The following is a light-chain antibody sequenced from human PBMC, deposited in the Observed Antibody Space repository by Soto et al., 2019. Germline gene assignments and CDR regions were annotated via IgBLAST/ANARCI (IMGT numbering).Light chain of an antibody. V-gene: IGLV2-18*02. Sequence: QSALTQPPSVSGSPGPSVAISCTGTSSDVGSYNRVSWYQQPPDSAPKLIIYDVTNRPSGVPDRFSGSKSGNAASLTISGLQAEDEADYYCSSFTTTNTYVFGSGTKLTVL. CDR3: SSFTTTNTYV. CDR2: DVT. CDR1: SSDVGSYNR. J-gene: IGLJ1*01.